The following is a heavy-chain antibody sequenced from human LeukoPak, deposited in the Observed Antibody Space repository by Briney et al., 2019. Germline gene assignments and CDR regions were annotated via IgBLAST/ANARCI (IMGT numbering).Heavy chain of an antibody. CDR3: ARGGGNYYYYGMDV. Sequence: EPSETLSLTCPVSGGSISSYYWSWIRQPPGKGLEWIGYIYYSGSTNYNPSLKSRVTISVDTSKNQFSLKLSSVTAADTAVYYCARGGGNYYYYGMDVWGQGTTVTVSS. CDR2: IYYSGST. D-gene: IGHD2-15*01. V-gene: IGHV4-59*08. J-gene: IGHJ6*02. CDR1: GGSISSYY.